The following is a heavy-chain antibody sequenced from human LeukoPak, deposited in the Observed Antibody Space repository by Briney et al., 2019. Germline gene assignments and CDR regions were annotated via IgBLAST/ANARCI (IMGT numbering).Heavy chain of an antibody. CDR3: ARDLEGPMIVDL. Sequence: GGSLRLSCAASGFTFSSYSMSWIRQAPGKGLEWVSYISSSGSTIYYADSVEGRFTISRDNAKNSLYLQMNSLRAKDTAVYYCARDLEGPMIVDLWGQGTLVTVSS. CDR2: ISSSGSTI. D-gene: IGHD3-22*01. V-gene: IGHV3-48*04. J-gene: IGHJ5*02. CDR1: GFTFSSYS.